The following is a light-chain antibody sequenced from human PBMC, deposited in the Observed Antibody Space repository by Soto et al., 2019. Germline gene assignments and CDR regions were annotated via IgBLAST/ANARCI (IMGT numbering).Light chain of an antibody. Sequence: QSVLTQPPSVSAAPGQKVTISCSGSSSNIGNNYVSWYQQLPGTAPKLLIYENNKRPSGIPDRFSGSKSGTPATLGITGLQTGDEADYYCGTWDSSLSAYVFGTGTKVTVL. CDR2: ENN. CDR1: SSNIGNNY. CDR3: GTWDSSLSAYV. V-gene: IGLV1-51*02. J-gene: IGLJ1*01.